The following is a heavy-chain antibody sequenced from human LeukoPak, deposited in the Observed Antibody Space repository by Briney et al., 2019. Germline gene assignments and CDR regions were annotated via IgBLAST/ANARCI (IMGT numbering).Heavy chain of an antibody. CDR2: ISGSGGNT. Sequence: PGGSLRLSCAASGFTFTNSAMTWVRQAPGKGLEWVSTISGSGGNTYYAESVKGRFTISRDNSENTLDLQMNSLRAQDTAVYYCVKSLAVPGSSDFWGQGTLVTVSS. V-gene: IGHV3-23*01. CDR3: VKSLAVPGSSDF. J-gene: IGHJ4*02. CDR1: GFTFTNSA. D-gene: IGHD6-19*01.